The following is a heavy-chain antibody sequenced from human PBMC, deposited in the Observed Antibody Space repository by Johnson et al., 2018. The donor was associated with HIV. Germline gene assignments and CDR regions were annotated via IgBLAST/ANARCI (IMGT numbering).Heavy chain of an antibody. CDR1: GFTFSSYG. D-gene: IGHD6-13*01. CDR3: AREMGIAAAGTLDAFDI. J-gene: IGHJ3*02. V-gene: IGHV3-30*02. CDR2: IQYDGSNK. Sequence: QVQLVESGGGLQQPGGSLRLSCAASGFTFSSYGMHWVRQAPGKGLEWVTFIQYDGSNKYYADSVKGRFTISRDNSKNTLYLHMNSLRAEDTALYYCAREMGIAAAGTLDAFDIWGQGTMVTVSS.